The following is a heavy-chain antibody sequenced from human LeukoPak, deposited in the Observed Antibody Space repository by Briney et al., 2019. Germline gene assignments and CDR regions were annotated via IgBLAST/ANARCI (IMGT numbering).Heavy chain of an antibody. J-gene: IGHJ4*02. CDR1: GYTFTSYG. CDR2: INPSGGST. V-gene: IGHV1-46*01. Sequence: RASVKVSCKASGYTFTSYGISWVRQAPGQGLEWMGIINPSGGSTSYAQKFQGRVTMTRDTSTSTVYMELSSLRSEDTAVYYCAREGYSYGAPGYWGQGTLVTVSS. D-gene: IGHD5-18*01. CDR3: AREGYSYGAPGY.